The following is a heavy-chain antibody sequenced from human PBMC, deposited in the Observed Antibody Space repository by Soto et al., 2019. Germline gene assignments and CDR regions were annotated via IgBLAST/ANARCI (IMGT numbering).Heavy chain of an antibody. CDR3: ARVERGTARTVVDAFDF. CDR2: MNHSGGN. D-gene: IGHD2-15*01. CDR1: GQFVTSGRYY. J-gene: IGHJ3*01. V-gene: IGHV4-61*01. Sequence: LETLSLRSTVYGQFVTSGRYYWSWFWQRPGKGLEWIGEMNHSGGNHFNTSLKRRVTISVDTSKNQSALNLYPVTAADTALYYCARVERGTARTVVDAFDFLRPGTRVTVSS.